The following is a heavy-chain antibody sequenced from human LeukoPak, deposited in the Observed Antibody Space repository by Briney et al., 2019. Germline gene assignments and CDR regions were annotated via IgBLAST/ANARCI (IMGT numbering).Heavy chain of an antibody. CDR3: AKDAGPQQLVFFDS. J-gene: IGHJ4*02. CDR2: ISGGGGST. Sequence: GGSLRLSCAASGFTFTSYSMNWVRQAPGKGLEWVSTISGGGGSTYYADSVKGRFSISRDNSGGTLYLEMNSLRAEDTAIYYCAKDAGPQQLVFFDSWGQGTLVAVSS. V-gene: IGHV3-23*01. CDR1: GFTFTSYS. D-gene: IGHD6-6*01.